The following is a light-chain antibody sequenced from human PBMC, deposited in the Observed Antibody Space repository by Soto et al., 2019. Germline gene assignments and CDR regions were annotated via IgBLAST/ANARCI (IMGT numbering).Light chain of an antibody. CDR3: QQRTNWPLT. CDR1: QSVSSY. Sequence: EIVLTQSPATLSLSPGERATLSCRASQSVSSYLAWYQQKPGQAPRLLIHDASNRATGIPARFSGSGSGTDFTITISSLEPEDSAVYYCQQRTNWPLTFGGGTKVEIK. CDR2: DAS. V-gene: IGKV3-11*01. J-gene: IGKJ4*01.